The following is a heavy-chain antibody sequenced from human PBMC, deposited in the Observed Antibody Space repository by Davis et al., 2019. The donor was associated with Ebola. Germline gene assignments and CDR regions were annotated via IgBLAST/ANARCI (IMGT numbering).Heavy chain of an antibody. CDR1: GFTFSSYG. V-gene: IGHV3-33*01. J-gene: IGHJ6*02. CDR2: IWYDGSNK. CDR3: ARGDYGDFIWGYGMDV. D-gene: IGHD4-17*01. Sequence: GGSLRLSCAASGFTFSSYGMHWVRQAPGKGLEWVAVIWYDGSNKYYADSVKGRFTISRDNSKNTLYLQMNSLGAEDTAVYYCARGDYGDFIWGYGMDVWGQGTTVTVSS.